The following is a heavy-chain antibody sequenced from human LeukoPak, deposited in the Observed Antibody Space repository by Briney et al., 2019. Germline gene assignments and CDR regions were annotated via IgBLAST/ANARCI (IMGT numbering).Heavy chain of an antibody. Sequence: SETLSLTCTASGGSISSYYWSWIRQPPGKGLEWIGYIYYSGSTNYNPSLKSRVTISVDASKNQFSLKLSSVTAADTAVYYCARHHHLGYCSSTSCNGMDVWAKGPRSPSP. CDR2: IYYSGST. J-gene: IGHJ6*02. V-gene: IGHV4-59*08. D-gene: IGHD2-2*01. CDR3: ARHHHLGYCSSTSCNGMDV. CDR1: GGSISSYY.